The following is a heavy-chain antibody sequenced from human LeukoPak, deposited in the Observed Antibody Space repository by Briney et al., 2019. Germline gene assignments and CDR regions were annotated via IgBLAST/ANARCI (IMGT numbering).Heavy chain of an antibody. J-gene: IGHJ4*02. CDR2: INHSGST. CDR3: ARVGYPESFDY. V-gene: IGHV4-34*01. Sequence: PSEPLSLPCAVYGGSFSGYYWSWLRQPPGKGLEWIGEINHSGSTNYNPSLKSRVTISVDTSKNQFSLKLSSVTAADTAVYYCARVGYPESFDYWGQGTLVTVSS. D-gene: IGHD1-14*01. CDR1: GGSFSGYY.